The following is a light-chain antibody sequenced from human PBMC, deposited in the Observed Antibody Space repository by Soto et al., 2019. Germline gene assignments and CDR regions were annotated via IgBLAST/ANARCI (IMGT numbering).Light chain of an antibody. CDR2: AAS. J-gene: IGKJ1*01. V-gene: IGKV1-6*01. CDR3: LQDYNLPRT. CDR1: RDIGND. Sequence: IQMTQSPLSLSASVGDRVIITCRASRDIGNDLGWYQQKPGKAPELLIFAASTLHSGVPSRFSGSGSGTVFTLTISSLHPEDFATYFCLQDYNLPRTFGQGT.